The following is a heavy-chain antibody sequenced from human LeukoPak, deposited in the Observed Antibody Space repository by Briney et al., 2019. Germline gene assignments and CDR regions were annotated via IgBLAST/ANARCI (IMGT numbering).Heavy chain of an antibody. J-gene: IGHJ4*02. D-gene: IGHD2-15*01. CDR2: IGGSNGIT. V-gene: IGHV3-23*01. CDR1: RFTFNSYA. Sequence: PGGSLRLSCAASRFTFNSYAMSWVRQAPGKGLEWVSVIGGSNGITFYVGSVKGRFTISRDNSKNTLFLQMNSLRAEDTAVYYCAKGLIGSRYSSLDYWGQGTPVTVSS. CDR3: AKGLIGSRYSSLDY.